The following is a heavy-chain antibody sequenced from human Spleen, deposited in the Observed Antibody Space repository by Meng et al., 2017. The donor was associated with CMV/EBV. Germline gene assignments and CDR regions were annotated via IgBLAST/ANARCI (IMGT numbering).Heavy chain of an antibody. CDR2: IYYSGST. CDR3: ARVSLYCSSTSCNNWFDP. V-gene: IGHV4-30-4*08. D-gene: IGHD2-2*01. CDR1: GGSISSGDYY. J-gene: IGHJ5*02. Sequence: SETLSLTCTVSGGSISSGDYYWSWIRQPPGKGLEWIGYIYYSGSTYYNPSLKSRVTISVDTSKTQFSLKLSSVTAAATAVYYCARVSLYCSSTSCNNWFDPWGQGTLVTVSS.